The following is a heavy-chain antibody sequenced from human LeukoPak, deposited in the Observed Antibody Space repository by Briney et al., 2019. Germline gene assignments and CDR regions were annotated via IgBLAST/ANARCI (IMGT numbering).Heavy chain of an antibody. CDR3: AKYGSGIYYYMDV. D-gene: IGHD3-10*01. V-gene: IGHV3-66*01. CDR1: EFSVGSNY. J-gene: IGHJ6*03. Sequence: PGGSLRLSCAASEFSVGSNYMTWVRQAPGKGLEWVSLIYSGGSTYYADSVKGRFTISSDNSKNTLYLQMNSLRAEDTAVYYCAKYGSGIYYYMDVWGKGTTVTVSS. CDR2: IYSGGST.